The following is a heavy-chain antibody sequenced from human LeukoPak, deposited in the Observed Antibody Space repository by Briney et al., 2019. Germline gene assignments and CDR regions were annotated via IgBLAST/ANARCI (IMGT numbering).Heavy chain of an antibody. Sequence: PSETLSLTCHVSGASMNAYYWSWMRQPAGKGLEWIGHIHTSGSTNYNPSLKSRVTMSVDMSKSQFSLKLSSVTAADTAVYYCARTRGNWFDPWGQGTLVIVSS. CDR3: ARTRGNWFDP. D-gene: IGHD3-10*01. CDR2: IHTSGST. V-gene: IGHV4-4*07. J-gene: IGHJ5*02. CDR1: GASMNAYY.